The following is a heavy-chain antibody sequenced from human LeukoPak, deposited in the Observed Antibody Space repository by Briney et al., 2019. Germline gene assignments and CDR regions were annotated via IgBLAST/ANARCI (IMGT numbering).Heavy chain of an antibody. V-gene: IGHV3-23*01. CDR2: ISGSGGST. CDR3: AKSLAAAGSPFDY. J-gene: IGHJ4*02. D-gene: IGHD6-13*01. Sequence: GGSLRLSCAASGFSFSSYAMSWVRQAPGKGLEWVSAISGSGGSTYYADSVKGRFTISRDNSKNTLYLQMNSLRAEDTAVYYCAKSLAAAGSPFDYWGQGTLVTVSS. CDR1: GFSFSSYA.